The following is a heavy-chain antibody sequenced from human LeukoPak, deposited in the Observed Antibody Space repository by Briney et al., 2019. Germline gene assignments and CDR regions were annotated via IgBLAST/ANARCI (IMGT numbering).Heavy chain of an antibody. V-gene: IGHV3-48*04. CDR2: ISSSSSSTI. Sequence: GGSLRLSCAASGFTFSSYSMNWVRQAPGKGLEWVSYISSSSSSTIYYADSVKGRFTISRDNAKNSLYLQMNSLRAEDTAVYYCARGRYSSSPFDPWGQGTLVTVSS. D-gene: IGHD6-6*01. CDR1: GFTFSSYS. CDR3: ARGRYSSSPFDP. J-gene: IGHJ5*02.